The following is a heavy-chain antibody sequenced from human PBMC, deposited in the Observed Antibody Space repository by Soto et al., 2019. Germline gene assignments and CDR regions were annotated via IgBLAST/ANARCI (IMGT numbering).Heavy chain of an antibody. CDR3: AQGITRSWFDP. CDR2: IIPIFGTA. J-gene: IGHJ5*02. CDR1: RCPFNHYS. V-gene: IGHV1-69*13. Sequence: SDNVSFKAARCPFNHYSILWVRQAAVQGLEGMGGIIPIFGTANYAQKFQGRVTINADESTSTAYMELSSLRAEDTAVYSCAQGITRSWFDPWGQGTPVTVYS.